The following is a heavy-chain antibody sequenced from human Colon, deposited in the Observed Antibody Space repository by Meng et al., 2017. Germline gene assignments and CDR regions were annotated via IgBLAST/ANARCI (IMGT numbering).Heavy chain of an antibody. CDR2: VSHTGST. J-gene: IGHJ4*02. CDR3: ARGSGTLRHFDY. CDR1: GGSISNGFFF. Sequence: QRQLQESGPGLVKPSQTLSLTCTVSGGSISNGFFFWSWIRQHPLKGLEWIGSVSHTGSTSYNPSIQSLVTISRDTPKNQFSLNLTSVTAADTAVYFCARGSGTLRHFDYWGQGTLVTVSS. D-gene: IGHD1-26*01. V-gene: IGHV4-31*01.